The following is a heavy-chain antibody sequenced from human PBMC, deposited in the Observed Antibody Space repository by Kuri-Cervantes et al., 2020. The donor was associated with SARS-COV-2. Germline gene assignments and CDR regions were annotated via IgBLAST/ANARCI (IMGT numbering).Heavy chain of an antibody. Sequence: GGSLRLSCVASGFTFRHYYMSWIRQAPGKGLEWISYISSSDSTTYYADSVKGRFTISRDNAKRTLFLQMNSLRVDDTAVYYCSRDQVSAAGTANYWGQGALVTVSS. CDR2: ISSSDSTT. D-gene: IGHD6-13*01. V-gene: IGHV3-11*01. CDR1: GFTFRHYY. CDR3: SRDQVSAAGTANY. J-gene: IGHJ4*02.